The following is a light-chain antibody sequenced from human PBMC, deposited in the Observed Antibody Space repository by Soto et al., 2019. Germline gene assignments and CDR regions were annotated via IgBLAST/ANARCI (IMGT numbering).Light chain of an antibody. CDR3: QSYDATNQV. V-gene: IGLV6-57*01. CDR2: EDN. CDR1: SGSIASNY. Sequence: NFMLTQPHSVSESPGKTVIISCTRSSGSIASNYVQWYQQRPGSSPTTVIYEDNQRPSWVPDRFSGSIDSSSNSASLTISALETEDEADYFCQSYDATNQVFGGGTKLTVL. J-gene: IGLJ3*02.